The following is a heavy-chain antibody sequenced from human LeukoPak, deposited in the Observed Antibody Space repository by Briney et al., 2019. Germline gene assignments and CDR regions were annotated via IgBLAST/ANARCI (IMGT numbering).Heavy chain of an antibody. CDR2: IIPILGIA. D-gene: IGHD3-10*01. CDR3: ARAVRGATRNYYGMDV. V-gene: IGHV1-69*04. CDR1: GGTFSSYA. J-gene: IGHJ6*02. Sequence: PVKVSCKASGGTFSSYAISWVRQPPGQGLEWMGRIIPILGIANYEQKFQGRVTITADKSTSTAYMELSSLRSEDTAVYYCARAVRGATRNYYGMDVWGQGTTVTASS.